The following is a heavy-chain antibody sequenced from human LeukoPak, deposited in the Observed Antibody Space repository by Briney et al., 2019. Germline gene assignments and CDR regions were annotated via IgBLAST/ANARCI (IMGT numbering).Heavy chain of an antibody. V-gene: IGHV3-48*01. CDR2: ISTSSTI. CDR1: RFTFRSYG. Sequence: GGSLRLSCAASRFTFRSYGMNWVRQAPGKGLEWISYISTSSTITYADSVKGRFTISRDNSKNTLYLQMNSLRAEDTAVYYCALEYSSSSSAFDIWGQGTMVTVSS. J-gene: IGHJ3*02. CDR3: ALEYSSSSSAFDI. D-gene: IGHD6-6*01.